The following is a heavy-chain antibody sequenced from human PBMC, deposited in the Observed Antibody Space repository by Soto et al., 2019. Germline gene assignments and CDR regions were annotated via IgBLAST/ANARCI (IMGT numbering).Heavy chain of an antibody. CDR3: ARDGPRRDGQSDY. V-gene: IGHV3-53*01. CDR1: GFTVSSNY. Sequence: PGGSLRLSCAASGFTVSSNYMSWVRQAPGKGLEWASVIYSGGSTYYADSVKGRFTISRDNSKNTLYLQMNSLRAEDTAVYYCARDGPRRDGQSDYWGQGTLVTVSS. J-gene: IGHJ4*02. CDR2: IYSGGST.